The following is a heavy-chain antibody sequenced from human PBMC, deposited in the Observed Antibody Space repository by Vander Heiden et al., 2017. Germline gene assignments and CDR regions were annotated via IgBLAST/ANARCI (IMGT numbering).Heavy chain of an antibody. V-gene: IGHV3-23*01. Sequence: EVQLLESGGGLVQPGGSLRLPCAASGFTFSNYAMSWVRQAPGKGLEWVSAISGSGGSTYYADSVKGRFTISRDNSKNTLYLQMNSLRAEDTAVYYCAKLMIVVVASGADYWGQGTLVTVSS. D-gene: IGHD3-22*01. CDR2: ISGSGGST. CDR3: AKLMIVVVASGADY. CDR1: GFTFSNYA. J-gene: IGHJ4*02.